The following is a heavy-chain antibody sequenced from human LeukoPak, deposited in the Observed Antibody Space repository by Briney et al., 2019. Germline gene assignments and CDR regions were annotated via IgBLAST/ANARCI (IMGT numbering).Heavy chain of an antibody. V-gene: IGHV1-2*02. CDR2: INPNSGGT. D-gene: IGHD6-6*01. CDR1: GYIFTDYY. Sequence: ASVKVSCKASGYIFTDYYMHWVRQAPGQGLEWMGWINPNSGGTNFAQKFQDRVTMTGDTSISTAYMELSRLRSDDTAVYYCARGAFSSSSGYKYYYMDVWGKGTTVTVSS. CDR3: ARGAFSSSSGYKYYYMDV. J-gene: IGHJ6*03.